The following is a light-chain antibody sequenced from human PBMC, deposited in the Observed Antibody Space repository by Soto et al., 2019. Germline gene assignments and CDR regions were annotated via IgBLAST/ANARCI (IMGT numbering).Light chain of an antibody. CDR2: GAS. CDR1: QSVSSN. CDR3: QQYNNCRPKQYT. J-gene: IGKJ2*01. Sequence: EIVMTQSPATLSVSPGERATLSCRASQSVSSNLAWYQHKPGQAPRLLIYGASTRAPGIPARFSASGSGTGFSLTITSLQSEDFAVYSCQQYNNCRPKQYTFGQGTKLEIK. V-gene: IGKV3-15*01.